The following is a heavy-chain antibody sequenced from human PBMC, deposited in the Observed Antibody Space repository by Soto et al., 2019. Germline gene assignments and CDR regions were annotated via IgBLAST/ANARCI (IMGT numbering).Heavy chain of an antibody. CDR2: IFHSGIT. J-gene: IGHJ5*01. D-gene: IGHD3-22*01. CDR1: GDSFSSHY. V-gene: IGHV4-59*11. CDR3: ARDRYFYDSRGYYRTLDS. Sequence: SETLSLTCTISGDSFSSHYWTWIRQSPGKGLEWIGYIFHSGITDYNPSVKSRVTISIDKSRNLFSLNLTSVTAADTAVYYCARDRYFYDSRGYYRTLDSWGQGTLVTVSS.